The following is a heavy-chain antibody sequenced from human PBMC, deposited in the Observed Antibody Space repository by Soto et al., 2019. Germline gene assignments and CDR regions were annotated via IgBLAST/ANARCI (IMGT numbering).Heavy chain of an antibody. D-gene: IGHD3-22*01. CDR1: GFTVSSNY. CDR2: IYSGGST. Sequence: EVQLVESGGGLIQPGGSLRLSCAASGFTVSSNYMSWVRQAPGKGLEWVSVIYSGGSTYYADSVKGRLIISRDNSKNTLYLQMNSLRAEDTAVYYCARDRVESGYPEYFQHWGQGTLVTVSS. CDR3: ARDRVESGYPEYFQH. J-gene: IGHJ1*01. V-gene: IGHV3-53*01.